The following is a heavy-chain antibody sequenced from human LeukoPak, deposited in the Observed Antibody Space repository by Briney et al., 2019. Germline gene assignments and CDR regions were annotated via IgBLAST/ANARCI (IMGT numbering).Heavy chain of an antibody. CDR1: GFTFSSYG. D-gene: IGHD6-19*01. V-gene: IGHV3-30*18. J-gene: IGHJ4*02. CDR2: ISYDGSNT. Sequence: GGSLRLSCAASGFTFSSYGMHWVRQAPGKGLEWVAVISYDGSNTYYADSVKGRFTISRDNSKNTLYLQMNSLRAEDTAVYYCAKPRNSSGWPHFDYWGQGTLVTVSS. CDR3: AKPRNSSGWPHFDY.